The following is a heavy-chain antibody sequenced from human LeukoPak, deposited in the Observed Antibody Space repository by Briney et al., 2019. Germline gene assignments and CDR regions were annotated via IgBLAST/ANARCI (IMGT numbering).Heavy chain of an antibody. Sequence: GASVKVSCKASGYTFTSYGISWVRQAPGQGLEWMGWISAYNGNTNYAQKLQGRVTMTADTSTSTAYMELRSLRSDDTAVYYCARALGAAAEPLYGYWGQGTLVTVSS. D-gene: IGHD6-13*01. V-gene: IGHV1-18*01. CDR2: ISAYNGNT. CDR3: ARALGAAAEPLYGY. J-gene: IGHJ4*02. CDR1: GYTFTSYG.